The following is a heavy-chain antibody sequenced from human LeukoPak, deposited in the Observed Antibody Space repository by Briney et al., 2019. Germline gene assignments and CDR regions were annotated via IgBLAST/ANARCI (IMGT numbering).Heavy chain of an antibody. CDR2: INPHGGST. V-gene: IGHV1-46*01. Sequence: ASVKVSCKASGYIFTTYYMHWVRQAPGQGLEWVGIINPHGGSTSNAQKFQGRVTMTRDTSTSTVYMELSRLRFEDTAVYYGARSGVRGASSPDAFDVWGQGTLVTVSS. J-gene: IGHJ3*01. CDR1: GYIFTTYY. CDR3: ARSGVRGASSPDAFDV. D-gene: IGHD3-10*02.